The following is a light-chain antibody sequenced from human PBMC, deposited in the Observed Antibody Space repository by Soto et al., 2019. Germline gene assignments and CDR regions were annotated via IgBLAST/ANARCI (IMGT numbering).Light chain of an antibody. J-gene: IGKJ1*01. CDR3: QQTYTAPRT. Sequence: DILMTKSPSSLSASVGDRVTITCRASQRISTYLNWYQQKPGKAPNLLIWDASTLQSGVPSRFSGSGSGTDFTLTISSLQVEESATYYCQQTYTAPRTVGPGTKVDIK. CDR2: DAS. CDR1: QRISTY. V-gene: IGKV1-39*01.